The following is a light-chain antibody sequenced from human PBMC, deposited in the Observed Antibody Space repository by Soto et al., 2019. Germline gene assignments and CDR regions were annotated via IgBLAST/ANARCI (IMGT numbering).Light chain of an antibody. V-gene: IGLV2-14*01. J-gene: IGLJ1*01. CDR2: VVS. CDR3: SSHRTGGHFV. Sequence: QSVLTQPASVSGSPGQSIAISCTGTSSDVGGYNYVSWHQQHPGKAPKVLISVVSNRPSGVSNRFSGSKSGNTASLTISGLQAQDEAHYYCSSHRTGGHFVSGSGTKVTVL. CDR1: SSDVGGYNY.